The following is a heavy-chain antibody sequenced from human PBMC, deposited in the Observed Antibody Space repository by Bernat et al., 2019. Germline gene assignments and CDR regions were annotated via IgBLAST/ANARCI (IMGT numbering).Heavy chain of an antibody. Sequence: QVQLVESGGGVVQPGRSLRLSCAASGFTFSSYAMHWVRQAPGKGLEWVAVISYDGRNKYYADSVKGRFTISRDNSKNTLYLQMNSLRAEDTAVYYCARPSDYYDSSGPLGCGMDVWGQGTTVTVSS. D-gene: IGHD3-22*01. CDR1: GFTFSSYA. CDR2: ISYDGRNK. J-gene: IGHJ6*02. V-gene: IGHV3-30*04. CDR3: ARPSDYYDSSGPLGCGMDV.